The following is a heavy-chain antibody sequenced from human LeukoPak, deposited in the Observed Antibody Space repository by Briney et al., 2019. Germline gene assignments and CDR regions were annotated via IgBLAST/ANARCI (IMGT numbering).Heavy chain of an antibody. J-gene: IGHJ4*02. Sequence: GGSLRLSCAASGFTFSSYAMHWVRQAPGKGLEYVSAISSNGGSTYYANSVKGRFIISRDNSKNTLYLQMGSLRAEDMAVYYCARVGGTYSVYDSRDYWGQGTLVTVSS. CDR3: ARVGGTYSVYDSRDY. CDR2: ISSNGGST. D-gene: IGHD5/OR15-5a*01. CDR1: GFTFSSYA. V-gene: IGHV3-64*01.